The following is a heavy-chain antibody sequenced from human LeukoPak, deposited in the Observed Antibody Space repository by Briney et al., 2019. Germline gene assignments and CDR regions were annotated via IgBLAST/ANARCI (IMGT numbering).Heavy chain of an antibody. D-gene: IGHD3-22*01. J-gene: IGHJ3*02. CDR1: GFTFDDYG. CDR3: AREVGIVVVIEGVFDI. V-gene: IGHV3-20*04. Sequence: PGGSLRLSCAASGFTFDDYGMTWVRQAPGKGLEWVSGINWNGASTGYADSVKGRFTISRDNAKNSLYLQMNSLRAEATALYYCAREVGIVVVIEGVFDIWGQGTMVTVSA. CDR2: INWNGAST.